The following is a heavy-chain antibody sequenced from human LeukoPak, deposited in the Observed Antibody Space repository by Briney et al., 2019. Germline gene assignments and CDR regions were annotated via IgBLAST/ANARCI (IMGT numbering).Heavy chain of an antibody. CDR2: IASDGSST. CDR1: GFTFSRYW. V-gene: IGHV3-74*01. CDR3: ARGRPHGNDC. Sequence: GGSLRLSCAAYGFTFSRYWMNWVRQAPGKGLVWVSRIASDGSSTTYADSVKGRFSISRDNAKNTLYLQMNSLRVEDTAVYYCARGRPHGNDCWGQGTLVTVSS. D-gene: IGHD4-23*01. J-gene: IGHJ4*02.